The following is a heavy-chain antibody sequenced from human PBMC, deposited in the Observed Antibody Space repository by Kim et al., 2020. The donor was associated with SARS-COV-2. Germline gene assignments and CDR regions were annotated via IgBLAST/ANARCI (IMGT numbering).Heavy chain of an antibody. CDR3: ARVFTYYPVGMDV. CDR1: GYTFNSYY. Sequence: ASVKVSCKGSGYTFNSYYMHWVRQAPGQGLEWMGIINPSGDYTNYAQKFQGRVTMTRDTSTTTAYMELSSLRSEDTAVYYCARVFTYYPVGMDVWGQGTTVTVPS. CDR2: INPSGDYT. D-gene: IGHD3-16*01. V-gene: IGHV1-46*02. J-gene: IGHJ6*02.